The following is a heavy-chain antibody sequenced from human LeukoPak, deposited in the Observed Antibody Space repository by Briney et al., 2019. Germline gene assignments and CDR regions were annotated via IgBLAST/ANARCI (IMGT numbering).Heavy chain of an antibody. V-gene: IGHV1-58*02. Sequence: RASVKVSCKTSGFTFGTSTMQWVRQAPGQGLEWIGWIVVSSGYREYAQKLQERVTITTDMSTSTSYLELGSLEFEDTAVYYCAAERYEGHCCWFDPWGQGTLVTVSS. CDR1: GFTFGTST. J-gene: IGHJ5*02. CDR3: AAERYEGHCCWFDP. D-gene: IGHD1-14*01. CDR2: IVVSSGYR.